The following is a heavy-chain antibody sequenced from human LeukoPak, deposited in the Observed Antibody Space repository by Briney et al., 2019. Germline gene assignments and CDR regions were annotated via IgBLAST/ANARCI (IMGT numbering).Heavy chain of an antibody. CDR1: GFTFSSYS. J-gene: IGHJ5*02. D-gene: IGHD4-17*01. V-gene: IGHV3-21*01. CDR3: ARVMTTVTNGWFAP. CDR2: ISSSSSYI. Sequence: GGSLRLSCAASGFTFSSYSMNWVRQAPGKGLEWVSSISSSSSYIYYADSVKGRFTISRDNAKNSLYLQMNSLRAEDTAVYYCARVMTTVTNGWFAPWGQGTLVTVSS.